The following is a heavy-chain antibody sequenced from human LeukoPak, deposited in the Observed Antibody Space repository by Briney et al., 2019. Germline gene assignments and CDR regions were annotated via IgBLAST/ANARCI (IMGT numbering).Heavy chain of an antibody. CDR1: GGSISSSGYY. D-gene: IGHD2-2*01. CDR2: IYYSGST. J-gene: IGHJ4*02. V-gene: IGHV4-39*01. CDR3: ARHGIVVVPALDY. Sequence: SETLSLTCTVSGGSISSSGYYWGWIRQPPGKGLEWIGSIYYSGSTYYNPSLESRVTISIDTSKNQFSLKLSSVTAADTAVYYCARHGIVVVPALDYWGQGTLVTVSS.